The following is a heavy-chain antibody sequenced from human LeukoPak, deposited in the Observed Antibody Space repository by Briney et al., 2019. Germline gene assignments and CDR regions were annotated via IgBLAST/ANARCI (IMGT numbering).Heavy chain of an antibody. CDR3: ARSSTVAAPYYFDY. CDR2: IYYSGST. CDR1: GGSISSYY. V-gene: IGHV4-59*01. D-gene: IGHD6-19*01. Sequence: SETLSLTCTVSGGSISSYYWSWIRQPPGKGLEWIGYIYYSGSTNYNPSLKSRVTISVDTSENQFSLKLSSVTAADTAVYYCARSSTVAAPYYFDYWGQGTLVTVSS. J-gene: IGHJ4*02.